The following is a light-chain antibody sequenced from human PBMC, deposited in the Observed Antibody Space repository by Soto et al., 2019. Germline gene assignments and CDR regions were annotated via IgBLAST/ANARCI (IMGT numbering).Light chain of an antibody. CDR2: AAS. Sequence: DIQMTQSPSSLSASVGDRVTITCRASQSISRYLNWYQQKPGKAPNLLIYAASKLHSGVPPRFSGSGSGTDFTLIINGLQPEDFATYYCQRSDSTWTFGQGTKVDIK. CDR3: QRSDSTWT. CDR1: QSISRY. V-gene: IGKV1-39*01. J-gene: IGKJ1*01.